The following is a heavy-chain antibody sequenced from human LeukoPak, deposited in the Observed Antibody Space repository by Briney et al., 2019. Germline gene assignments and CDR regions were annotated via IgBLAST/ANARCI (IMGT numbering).Heavy chain of an antibody. Sequence: SETLSLTCTVSGGSISSSSYYWGWIRQPPGKGLEWIGSIYYSGSTNYNPSLKSRVTISVDTSKNQFSLKLSSVTAADTAVYYCARGFGDDFWSGYYANWFDPWGQGTLVTVSS. CDR1: GGSISSSSYY. CDR2: IYYSGST. D-gene: IGHD3-3*01. J-gene: IGHJ5*02. CDR3: ARGFGDDFWSGYYANWFDP. V-gene: IGHV4-39*07.